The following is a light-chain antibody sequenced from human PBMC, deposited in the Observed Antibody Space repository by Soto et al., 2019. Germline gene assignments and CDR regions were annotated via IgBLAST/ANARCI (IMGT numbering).Light chain of an antibody. J-gene: IGLJ2*01. CDR1: SSNIGGTNY. CDR3: ASWDDRLGAVI. V-gene: IGLV1-47*02. CDR2: SNN. Sequence: QSALTQPPSASGTPGQRVFISCSGSSSNIGGTNYAYRYQQLPGAAPKLLMHSNNLRPSGVPERISGSKSGTSASLAISGLRSEDEAVYYCASWDDRLGAVIFGGGTKVTVL.